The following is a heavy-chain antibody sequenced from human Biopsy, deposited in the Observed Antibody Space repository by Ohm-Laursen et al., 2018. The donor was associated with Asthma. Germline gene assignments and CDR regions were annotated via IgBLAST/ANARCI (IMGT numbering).Heavy chain of an antibody. J-gene: IGHJ4*02. CDR1: GFSFSNYG. Sequence: SLRLSCAASGFSFSNYGMHWVRQAPGKGLDWVAVVSYDGGVAHYADSMKGRFTISRGNAKSTLYLQMNRLRTDDTAVYFCAKRRGYSDLTDFDHWGQGTLVTVSS. V-gene: IGHV3-30*18. CDR3: AKRRGYSDLTDFDH. CDR2: VSYDGGVA. D-gene: IGHD3-3*01.